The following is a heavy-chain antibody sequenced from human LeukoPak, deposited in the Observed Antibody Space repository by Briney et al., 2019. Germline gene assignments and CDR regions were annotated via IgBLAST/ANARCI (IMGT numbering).Heavy chain of an antibody. CDR3: ARARVVTAIPGFFYFDY. J-gene: IGHJ4*02. CDR1: GGSISSYY. Sequence: PSXXXXLTCTVSGGSISSYYWSWIRQPPGKGREWIGYIYYSGRTNYNTSLKRGVTISVDTSKNQFSLKLISVTAADTAVYYCARARVVTAIPGFFYFDYWGQGTLVTVSS. V-gene: IGHV4-59*01. CDR2: IYYSGRT. D-gene: IGHD2-21*02.